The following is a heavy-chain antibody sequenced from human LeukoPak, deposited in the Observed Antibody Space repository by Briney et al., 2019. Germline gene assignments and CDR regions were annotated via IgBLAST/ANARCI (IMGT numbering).Heavy chain of an antibody. V-gene: IGHV4-39*01. CDR1: GGSISSSNYY. CDR2: VYYTGSI. J-gene: IGHJ4*02. Sequence: PSKTLSVTCTVSGGSISSSNYYRGWIRQPPGKGLEYIGSVYYTGSIHYNPSLTSRVTISADTSKNQFSLKLSSVTAADTAVYYCARLSYGELDYWGQGTLVTVSS. CDR3: ARLSYGELDY. D-gene: IGHD3-10*01.